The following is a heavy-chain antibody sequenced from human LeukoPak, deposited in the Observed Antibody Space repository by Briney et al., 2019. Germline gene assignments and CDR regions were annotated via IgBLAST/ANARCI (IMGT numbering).Heavy chain of an antibody. CDR1: GWSFSGYY. CDR2: INHGGST. V-gene: IGHV4-34*01. D-gene: IGHD3-9*01. J-gene: IGHJ3*02. CDR3: ARGVLRYFDWLSNSPGAFDI. Sequence: SETLSLTCAVYGWSFSGYYWSWIRQAPGKGLEWIGEINHGGSTYYNPSLKSRVTISVDTSKNQFSLKLSLVTAADTAVYYCARGVLRYFDWLSNSPGAFDIWGQGTMVTVSS.